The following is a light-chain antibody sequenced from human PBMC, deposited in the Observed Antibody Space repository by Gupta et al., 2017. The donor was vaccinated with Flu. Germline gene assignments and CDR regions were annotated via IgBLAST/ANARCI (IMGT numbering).Light chain of an antibody. V-gene: IGKV1-9*01. CDR1: QGISSY. Sequence: IQLTQSPSFLSASVGDRVTITCRASQGISSYLAWYQQKPGKAPKLLIYAASTLQSGVPSRFSGSGSGTEFTLTISSLQPEDFATYYCQQLNSYPQTFGQGTKVEIK. CDR2: AAS. J-gene: IGKJ1*01. CDR3: QQLNSYPQT.